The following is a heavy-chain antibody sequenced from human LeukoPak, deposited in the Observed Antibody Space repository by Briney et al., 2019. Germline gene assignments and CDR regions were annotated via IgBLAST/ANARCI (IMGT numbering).Heavy chain of an antibody. CDR3: AKGPPFGSGSYYT. CDR1: GFAFRKYA. V-gene: IGHV3-23*01. D-gene: IGHD3-10*01. J-gene: IGHJ5*02. CDR2: ISGSGGST. Sequence: GGSLRLSCATSGFAFRKYAMNWVRQAPGKGLGWVSTISGSGGSTYYADSVKGRFTISRDNSKNTLDLQMNSLRAEDTAVYYCAKGPPFGSGSYYTWGQGTLVTVSS.